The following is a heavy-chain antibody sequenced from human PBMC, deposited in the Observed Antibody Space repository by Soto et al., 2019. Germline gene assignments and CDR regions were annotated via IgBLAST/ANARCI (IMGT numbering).Heavy chain of an antibody. CDR3: ARDSNRTAKKASDY. V-gene: IGHV1-69*13. CDR2: IIPIFGTA. Sequence: GASVKVSCKASGGTFSSYAISWVRQAPGQGLEWMGGIIPIFGTANYAQKFQGRVTITADESTSTAYMELSSLRAEDTAVYYCARDSNRTAKKASDYGGQGTLVTASS. D-gene: IGHD2-21*02. CDR1: GGTFSSYA. J-gene: IGHJ4*02.